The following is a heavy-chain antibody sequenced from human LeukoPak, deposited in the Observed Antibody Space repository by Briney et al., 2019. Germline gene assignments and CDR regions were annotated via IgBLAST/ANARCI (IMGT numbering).Heavy chain of an antibody. V-gene: IGHV4-34*01. J-gene: IGHJ4*02. CDR3: ARVSSWYGNYFDY. Sequence: SETLSLTCAVYGGSFSGYYWSWIRQPPGKGLEWIGEISHSESTNYNPSLKSRVTISVDTSKNQFSLKLSSVTAADTAVYYCARVSSWYGNYFDYWGQGTLVTVSS. CDR2: ISHSEST. D-gene: IGHD6-13*01. CDR1: GGSFSGYY.